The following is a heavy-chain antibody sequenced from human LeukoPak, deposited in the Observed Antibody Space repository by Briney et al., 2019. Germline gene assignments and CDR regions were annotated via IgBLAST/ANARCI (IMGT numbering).Heavy chain of an antibody. Sequence: GGSLRLSCAVSGFTVSGNYMSWVRQAPGKGLEWVSLIYSGGTTYYADSVKGRFTISRDNPKNTLYLQMNSLRAEDTAVYYCARRAGGWYDYWGQGTLVTVSS. CDR2: IYSGGTT. CDR3: ARRAGGWYDY. J-gene: IGHJ4*02. D-gene: IGHD6-19*01. CDR1: GFTVSGNY. V-gene: IGHV3-53*01.